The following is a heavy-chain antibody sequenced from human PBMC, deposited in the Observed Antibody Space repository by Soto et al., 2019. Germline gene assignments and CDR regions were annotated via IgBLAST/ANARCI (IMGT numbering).Heavy chain of an antibody. CDR2: IYPGDSDT. CDR1: GYSFTSYW. Sequence: ESLKISCKGSGYSFTSYWIGWVRQMPGKGLEWMGIIYPGDSDTRYSPSFQGQVTISADKSISTAYLQWSSLKASDTAMYYCARQGFHYYYYYGMDVWGQGTTVTLSS. CDR3: ARQGFHYYYYYGMDV. V-gene: IGHV5-51*01. J-gene: IGHJ6*02.